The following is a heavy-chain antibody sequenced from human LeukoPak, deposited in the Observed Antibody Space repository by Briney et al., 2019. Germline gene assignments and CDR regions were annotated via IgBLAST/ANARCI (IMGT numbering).Heavy chain of an antibody. CDR3: AGSIAAAGY. Sequence: ASVEVSCKASGYTFTSYDINWVRQATGQGLEWMGWMNPNSGNTGYAQKFQGRVTMTRDTSISTAYMELSRLRSDDTAVYYCAGSIAAAGYWGQGTLVTVSS. D-gene: IGHD6-13*01. V-gene: IGHV1-8*01. CDR2: MNPNSGNT. CDR1: GYTFTSYD. J-gene: IGHJ4*02.